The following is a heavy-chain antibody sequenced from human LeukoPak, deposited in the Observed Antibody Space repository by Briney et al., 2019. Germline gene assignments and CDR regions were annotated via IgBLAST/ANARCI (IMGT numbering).Heavy chain of an antibody. V-gene: IGHV4-39*07. CDR2: IYYSGST. J-gene: IGHJ3*02. D-gene: IGHD1-1*01. Sequence: PSETLSLTCTVSGGSISSSSYYWGWIRQPPGKGLEWIGSIYYSGSTYYNPSLKSRFTISVDTSKNQFSLKLSSVTAAATAVYYFARGRWGGTRRGAFDIWGQGTMVTVSS. CDR3: ARGRWGGTRRGAFDI. CDR1: GGSISSSSYY.